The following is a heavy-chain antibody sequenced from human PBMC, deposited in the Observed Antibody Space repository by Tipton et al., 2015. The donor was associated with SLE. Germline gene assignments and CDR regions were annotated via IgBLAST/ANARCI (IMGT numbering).Heavy chain of an antibody. Sequence: QLVQSGAEVKKPGSSVKVSCKASGGTFSSSAISWVRQAPGQGLEWMGGIIPIFDTANYAQKFQGRVTITADESTSTAYMELSSLRSEDTAVYYCARGRRVVPTRPDYYGMDVWGQGTTVTVSS. CDR1: GGTFSSSA. D-gene: IGHD2-2*01. CDR2: IIPIFDTA. J-gene: IGHJ6*02. V-gene: IGHV1-69*01. CDR3: ARGRRVVPTRPDYYGMDV.